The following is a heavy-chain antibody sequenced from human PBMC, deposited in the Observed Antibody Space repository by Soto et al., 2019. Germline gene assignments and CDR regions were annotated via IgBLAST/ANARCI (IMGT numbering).Heavy chain of an antibody. Sequence: SETLSLTCAVYGGSFSGYYWSWIRQPPGKGLEWIGEINHSGSTNYNPSLKSRVTISVDTSKNQFSLKLSSVTAADTAVYYCARGRRAYYDFWSGYPNYYMDVWGKGTTVTVSS. CDR1: GGSFSGYY. J-gene: IGHJ6*03. CDR2: INHSGST. D-gene: IGHD3-3*01. CDR3: ARGRRAYYDFWSGYPNYYMDV. V-gene: IGHV4-34*01.